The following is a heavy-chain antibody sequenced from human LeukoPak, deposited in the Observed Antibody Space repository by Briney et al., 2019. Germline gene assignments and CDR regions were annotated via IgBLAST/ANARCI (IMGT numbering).Heavy chain of an antibody. CDR1: GFTLSSYW. CDR2: IKQDGSEK. J-gene: IGHJ4*02. CDR3: ARRDNWNDGGFDY. V-gene: IGHV3-7*01. D-gene: IGHD1-20*01. Sequence: GGSLRLSCAASGFTLSSYWMSWVRQAPGKGLEWVANIKQDGSEKYYVDSVKGRFTISRDNAKNSLYLQMNSLRAEDTAVYYCARRDNWNDGGFDYWGQGTLVTVSS.